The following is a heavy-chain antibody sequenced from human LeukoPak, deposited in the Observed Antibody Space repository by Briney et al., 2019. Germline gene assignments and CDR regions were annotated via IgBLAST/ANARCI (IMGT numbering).Heavy chain of an antibody. V-gene: IGHV4-61*02. Sequence: PSETLSLTCTVSGGSISSGSYYWSWIRQPAGKGLEWIGRIYTSGSTNYNPSLKSRVTISVDTSKNQFSLKLSSVTAADTAVYYCARAPSGFLEWLDYWGQGTLVAVSS. CDR1: GGSISSGSYY. CDR3: ARAPSGFLEWLDY. J-gene: IGHJ4*02. D-gene: IGHD3-3*01. CDR2: IYTSGST.